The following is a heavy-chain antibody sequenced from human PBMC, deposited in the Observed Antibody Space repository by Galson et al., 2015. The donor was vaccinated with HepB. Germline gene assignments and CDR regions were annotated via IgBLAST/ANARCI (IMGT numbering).Heavy chain of an antibody. CDR1: GFSLTTYGVA. J-gene: IGHJ4*02. V-gene: IGHV2-5*02. Sequence: PALVKPTQTLTLTCTFSGFSLTTYGVAVGWIRQSPGKALEWLALIYWDDDKRCSPSLKSRLTVTKDTSKSQVALTMTDMDPMDTATYYCAHRWGDYGPFDYWGQGALVTVSS. CDR2: IYWDDDK. CDR3: AHRWGDYGPFDY. D-gene: IGHD4-17*01.